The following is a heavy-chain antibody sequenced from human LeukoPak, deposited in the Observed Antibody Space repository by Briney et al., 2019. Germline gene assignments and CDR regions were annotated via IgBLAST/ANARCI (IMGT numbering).Heavy chain of an antibody. CDR1: GDSVSSNSAA. J-gene: IGHJ4*02. Sequence: SSQTLSFTCAIAGDSVSSNSAAWHWIRQSPSRGREWLGRTYYRSKWYNDYAVSVKSRITINPDTSKNQFSLQLNSVTPEDTAVYYCARGKYSSSWYRRGRYFDYWGQGTLVTVSS. D-gene: IGHD6-13*01. CDR3: ARGKYSSSWYRRGRYFDY. V-gene: IGHV6-1*01. CDR2: TYYRSKWYN.